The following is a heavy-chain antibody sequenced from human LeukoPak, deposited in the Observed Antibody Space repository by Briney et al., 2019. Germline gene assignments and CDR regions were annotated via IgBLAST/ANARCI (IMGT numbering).Heavy chain of an antibody. CDR1: GFTFSDYY. CDR3: ARGSTTGTPGYYYGMDV. V-gene: IGHV3-11*05. D-gene: IGHD1-1*01. Sequence: GGSLRLSCAASGFTFSDYYMSWIRQAPGKGLVWVSYISSSSSYTNYADSVKGRFTISRDNAKNSLYLQMNSLRAEDTAVYYCARGSTTGTPGYYYGMDVWGQGTTVTVSS. CDR2: ISSSSSYT. J-gene: IGHJ6*02.